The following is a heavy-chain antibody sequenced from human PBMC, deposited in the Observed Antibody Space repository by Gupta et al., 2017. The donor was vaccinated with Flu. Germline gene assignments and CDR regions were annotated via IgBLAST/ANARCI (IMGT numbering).Heavy chain of an antibody. CDR2: IGSNGGST. Sequence: EVQLVESGGGLVQPGGSLSLSCSASGFTFSTYAMHWVRQAPGKGLEYVSAIGSNGGSTYYADSVKGRFTISRDNSKNTLYLHMSSLRTEDTAVYYCVKGLTVSSGGVPFDYWGQGTLVTVSS. V-gene: IGHV3-64D*06. J-gene: IGHJ4*02. CDR1: GFTFSTYA. D-gene: IGHD3-16*01. CDR3: VKGLTVSSGGVPFDY.